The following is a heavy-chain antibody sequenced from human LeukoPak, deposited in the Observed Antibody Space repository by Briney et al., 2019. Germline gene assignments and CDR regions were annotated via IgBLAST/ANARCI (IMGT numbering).Heavy chain of an antibody. CDR1: GFNFSGYG. Sequence: PGGSLRLSCAASGFNFSGYGMHWVRQAPGKGLEWVAFIHYDGAKSYYADSVKGRFTISRDNSRNTLYLQMNSLRPEDKAVYYCAKAIWVAATSSWICLDYWGQGTLVTVSS. J-gene: IGHJ4*02. V-gene: IGHV3-30*02. CDR3: AKAIWVAATSSWICLDY. CDR2: IHYDGAKS. D-gene: IGHD6-13*01.